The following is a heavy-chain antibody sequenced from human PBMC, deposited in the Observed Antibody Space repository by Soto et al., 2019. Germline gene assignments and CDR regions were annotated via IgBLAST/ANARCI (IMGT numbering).Heavy chain of an antibody. CDR3: AKDQGGWYWGKGAFDI. J-gene: IGHJ3*02. CDR1: GFTFSSYG. Sequence: GGSLRLSWAASGFTFSSYGMHWVRQAPGKGLEWVAVISYDGSNKYYADSVKGRFTISRDNSKNTLYLQMNSLRAEDTAVYYCAKDQGGWYWGKGAFDIWGQGTTVTVSS. V-gene: IGHV3-30*18. CDR2: ISYDGSNK. D-gene: IGHD6-19*01.